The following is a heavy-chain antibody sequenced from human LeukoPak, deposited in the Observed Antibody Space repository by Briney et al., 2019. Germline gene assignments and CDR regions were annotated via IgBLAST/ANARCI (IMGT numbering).Heavy chain of an antibody. Sequence: PGGSLRLSCAASGFTFSSYWMSWVRQAPGKGLEWVANIKQDGSEKYYVDSVKGRFTISRGNSKNTLYLQMNSLRAEDTAVYYCAKVGKVGYDSSGYYSNYYYYYMDVWGKGTTVTVSS. J-gene: IGHJ6*03. CDR2: IKQDGSEK. CDR1: GFTFSSYW. D-gene: IGHD3-22*01. CDR3: AKVGKVGYDSSGYYSNYYYYYMDV. V-gene: IGHV3-7*01.